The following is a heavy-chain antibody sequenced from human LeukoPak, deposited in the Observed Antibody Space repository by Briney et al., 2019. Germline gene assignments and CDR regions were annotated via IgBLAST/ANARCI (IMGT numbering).Heavy chain of an antibody. CDR3: ATLRSGYYPEY. D-gene: IGHD3-3*01. Sequence: SETLSLTCTVSGGSISSYYWSWIRQPPGKGLEWIGYIHTTGSTNYNPSLKSRVTISVDTSKNQFSLKLSSVTAADTAVYYCATLRSGYYPEYWGQGTLVTVSS. CDR1: GGSISSYY. CDR2: IHTTGST. V-gene: IGHV4-4*09. J-gene: IGHJ4*02.